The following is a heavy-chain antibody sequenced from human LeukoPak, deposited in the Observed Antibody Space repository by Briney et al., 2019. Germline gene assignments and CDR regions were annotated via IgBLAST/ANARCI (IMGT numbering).Heavy chain of an antibody. CDR1: GFTFSRHW. Sequence: GGSLRLSCAASGFTFSRHWMSWVRQAPGKGLEWVANIKQDGSEKFYEDSVKGRFTISRDNAKNSLYLQMNSLRAEDTAVYYCATYSSLNRREFQYWGQGTLLTVSS. J-gene: IGHJ1*01. V-gene: IGHV3-7*01. CDR3: ATYSSLNRREFQY. D-gene: IGHD3-22*01. CDR2: IKQDGSEK.